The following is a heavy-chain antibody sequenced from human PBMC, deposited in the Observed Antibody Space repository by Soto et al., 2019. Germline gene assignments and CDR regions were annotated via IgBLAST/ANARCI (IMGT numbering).Heavy chain of an antibody. CDR3: VSQRTTVPTQAYFDY. J-gene: IGHJ4*02. CDR1: GGSVTNSSYY. Sequence: SETLSVTCTVSGGSVTNSSYYWGWILKSPGKGLEWIGSVYYRGRSYSKSSVKSRVTISVDTSKNRFSMSLNSVTASHTAVYFRVSQRTTVPTQAYFDYWGPGALVTVSS. D-gene: IGHD4-17*01. CDR2: VYYRGRS. V-gene: IGHV4-39*02.